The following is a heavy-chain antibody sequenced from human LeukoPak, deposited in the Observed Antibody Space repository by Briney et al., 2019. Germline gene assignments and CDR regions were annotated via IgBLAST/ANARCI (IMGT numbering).Heavy chain of an antibody. Sequence: GGSLRLSCAASGFEFNIYAMNWVRQAPGKGLEWVSGISGRGDSTSYADSVKGRFIISRDISKNTLYLQMNSLRAEDTAVYYCAKDWRAYCGGDCYSYFDYWGQGTLVTVSS. V-gene: IGHV3-23*01. CDR3: AKDWRAYCGGDCYSYFDY. CDR2: ISGRGDST. J-gene: IGHJ4*02. CDR1: GFEFNIYA. D-gene: IGHD2-21*02.